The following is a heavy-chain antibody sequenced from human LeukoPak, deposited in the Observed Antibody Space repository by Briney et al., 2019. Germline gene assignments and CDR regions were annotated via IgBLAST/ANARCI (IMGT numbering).Heavy chain of an antibody. Sequence: GESLKISCKGSGYSFSSYWIGWVRQMPGKGLEWMGIIYPGDSDTRYSPSFQGQVTISADKSISTAYLQWSSLKASDTAIYYCARHSSRWYLYYFDYWGQGTLVTVSS. CDR1: GYSFSSYW. V-gene: IGHV5-51*01. CDR2: IYPGDSDT. CDR3: ARHSSRWYLYYFDY. J-gene: IGHJ4*02. D-gene: IGHD6-13*01.